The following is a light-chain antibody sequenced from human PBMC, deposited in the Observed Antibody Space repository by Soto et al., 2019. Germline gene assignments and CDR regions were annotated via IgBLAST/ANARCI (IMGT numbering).Light chain of an antibody. V-gene: IGLV2-14*01. CDR1: SRDIGGYDY. CDR2: NVS. CDR3: SSFTSSTTLV. Sequence: QSALTQPASVSGSPGQSITISCTGTSRDIGGYDYVSWYQQHPGKAPKLMIHNVSNRPSGVSNRFSGSKSGNTASLTISGRQAEDEADYYCSSFTSSTTLVFGGGTKLTV. J-gene: IGLJ2*01.